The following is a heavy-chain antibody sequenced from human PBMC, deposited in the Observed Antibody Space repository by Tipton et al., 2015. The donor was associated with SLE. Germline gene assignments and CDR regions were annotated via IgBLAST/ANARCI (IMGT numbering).Heavy chain of an antibody. D-gene: IGHD6-13*01. CDR3: ARDLGGSSWVN. V-gene: IGHV4-59*01. CDR1: GTSISGYY. Sequence: GLVKPSETLSLTCTVSGTSISGYYWNWIRQSPGRGLEWVGYISYSGNTNYNPSLKRRVTISVDTSKNQFSLKLNSVTAADTAVYFCARDLGGSSWVNWGQGTLVTVSS. J-gene: IGHJ4*02. CDR2: ISYSGNT.